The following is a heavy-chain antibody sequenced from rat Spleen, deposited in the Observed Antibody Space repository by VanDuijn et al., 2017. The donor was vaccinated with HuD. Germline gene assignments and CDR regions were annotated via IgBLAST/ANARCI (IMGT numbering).Heavy chain of an antibody. D-gene: IGHD3-2*01. CDR3: ARSQSYYFDY. V-gene: IGHV5S23*01. J-gene: IGHJ2*01. CDR1: GFTFSNYD. Sequence: EVQLVESDGGLVQPGRSLKLSCAASGFTFSNYDMAWVRQAPTKGLEWVASISTGGGNTHYRDSVKGRFTISRENAKSTLYLQMDSLTSEDTATYYCARSQSYYFDYWGQGVMVTVSS. CDR2: ISTGGGNT.